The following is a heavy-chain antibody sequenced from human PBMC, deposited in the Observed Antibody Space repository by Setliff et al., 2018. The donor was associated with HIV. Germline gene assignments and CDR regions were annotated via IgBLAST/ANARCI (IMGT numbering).Heavy chain of an antibody. D-gene: IGHD6-19*01. CDR1: GYIFTDYY. CDR3: ARGLNWHFDL. CDR2: INPNSGGT. Sequence: ASVKVSCKASGYIFTDYYIHWVRQAPGQGLEWMGWINPNSGGTNYAQKFQGRVTMTRDTSISTACMELSRLRSDDTAVYYCARGLNWHFDLWGRGTLVTVSS. J-gene: IGHJ2*01. V-gene: IGHV1-2*02.